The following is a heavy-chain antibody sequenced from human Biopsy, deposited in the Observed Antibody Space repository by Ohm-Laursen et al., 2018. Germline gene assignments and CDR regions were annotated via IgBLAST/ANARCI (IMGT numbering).Heavy chain of an antibody. V-gene: IGHV1-69*13. CDR1: GGAFTNYA. J-gene: IGHJ6*02. CDR3: VAYPSSGFFENNDDFAMDV. D-gene: IGHD6-19*01. CDR2: IITVSETA. Sequence: SVKVSCKASGGAFTNYAINWVRQAPGHGLEWMGGIITVSETAGYAETFQGRVTITADVTTTTAYMDLSGLRSEDTAVYYCVAYPSSGFFENNDDFAMDVWGQGTTVIVSS.